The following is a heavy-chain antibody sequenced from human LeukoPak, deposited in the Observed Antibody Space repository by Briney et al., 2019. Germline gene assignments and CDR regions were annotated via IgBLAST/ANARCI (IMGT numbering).Heavy chain of an antibody. CDR2: IYYSGST. Sequence: SETLSLTCTVSGGSVSSGTYYWSWIRQPPGEGLEWIGYIYYSGSTNYNPSLKSRVTISVDTSKNQFSLNLSSVTAADTAVYYCARVEWFGELSPFDIWGQGTMVTVSS. CDR1: GGSVSSGTYY. CDR3: ARVEWFGELSPFDI. V-gene: IGHV4-61*01. D-gene: IGHD3-10*01. J-gene: IGHJ3*02.